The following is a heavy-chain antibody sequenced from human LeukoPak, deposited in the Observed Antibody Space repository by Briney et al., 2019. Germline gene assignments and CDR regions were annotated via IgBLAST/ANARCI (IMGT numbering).Heavy chain of an antibody. D-gene: IGHD3-10*01. Sequence: GGSLRLSCAASGFTISSNYMAWLRQAPGKGLEWVSVLYSGGDTYYADSVKGRFTISRDNSKNTLYLEMDSLKAEDAAVHYCARYGSGSCFDYWGQGTLVIVSS. J-gene: IGHJ4*02. CDR1: GFTISSNY. V-gene: IGHV3-66*01. CDR2: LYSGGDT. CDR3: ARYGSGSCFDY.